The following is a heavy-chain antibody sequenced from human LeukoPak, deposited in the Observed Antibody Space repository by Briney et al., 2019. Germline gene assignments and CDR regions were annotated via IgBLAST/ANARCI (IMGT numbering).Heavy chain of an antibody. CDR3: AQDFGHFRCFDY. Sequence: GGYLRLSCAASGFTFSSYGMHWVRQAPGKGLEWVALIRYDGDNKYYADSVKGRFTISRDNSKNTLYLQMNSLRAEDTAVYYCAQDFGHFRCFDYWGQGTLVTVSS. CDR1: GFTFSSYG. J-gene: IGHJ4*02. V-gene: IGHV3-30*02. CDR2: IRYDGDNK. D-gene: IGHD3-10*01.